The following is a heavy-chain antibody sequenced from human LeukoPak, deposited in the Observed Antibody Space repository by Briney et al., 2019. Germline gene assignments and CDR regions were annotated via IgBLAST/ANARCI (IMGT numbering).Heavy chain of an antibody. J-gene: IGHJ3*02. CDR1: GFTFSRYS. D-gene: IGHD1-7*01. CDR2: ISSRSCHI. CDR3: ARGGTGATRDDTFDI. V-gene: IGHV3-21*01. Sequence: PGGSLRLSCTASGFTFSRYSMNWVRQSPGKGLEWVSSISSRSCHIFYADSVKGRFTISRDNAKNSLYLKMNSLRAEATAVYYCARGGTGATRDDTFDIWGQGAMVTVSS.